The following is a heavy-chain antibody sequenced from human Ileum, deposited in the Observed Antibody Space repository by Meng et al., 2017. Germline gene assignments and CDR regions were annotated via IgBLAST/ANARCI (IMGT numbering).Heavy chain of an antibody. CDR1: GGSVSTSDYQ. CDR3: ARDHWGSLDY. V-gene: IGHV4-61*08. Sequence: QGERRESGPGLGRPSETLSLICTVAGGSVSTSDYQWGWIRQPPGKGLEWIGYAGTNYNPSLKSRVTISVDTSKRQFSLKLTSVTAADTAVYYCARDHWGSLDYWGQGILVTVSS. CDR2: AGT. J-gene: IGHJ4*02. D-gene: IGHD7-27*01.